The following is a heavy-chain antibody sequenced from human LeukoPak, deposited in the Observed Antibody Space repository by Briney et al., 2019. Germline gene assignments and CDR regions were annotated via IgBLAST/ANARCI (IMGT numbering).Heavy chain of an antibody. D-gene: IGHD4-17*01. CDR2: ISYDGSNK. V-gene: IGHV3-30*04. CDR1: GFTFSIYA. J-gene: IGHJ4*02. Sequence: PGGSLRLSCAASGFTFSIYAMHWVRQAPGKGLEWVAVISYDGSNKYYADSVKGRFTISRDNSKNTLYLQMNSLRAEDTAVYYCASGDHGDYVFRFWGQGTLVTVSS. CDR3: ASGDHGDYVFRF.